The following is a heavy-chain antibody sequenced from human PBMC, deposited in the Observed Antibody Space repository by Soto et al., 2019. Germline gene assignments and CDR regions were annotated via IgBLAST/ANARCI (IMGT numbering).Heavy chain of an antibody. V-gene: IGHV1-69*01. J-gene: IGHJ4*02. CDR2: IIPVFKST. Sequence: QMQLVQSGAEVKKPGSSVKVSCKASGVIFNTHAISWVRQAPRQGLEWVGGIIPVFKSTNYAQQFQGRVTITADDSTSTAYMELNSLRSEDTAVYYCARGGDITGTGGPFEYWGQGTLVTVSS. D-gene: IGHD1-1*01. CDR3: ARGGDITGTGGPFEY. CDR1: GVIFNTHA.